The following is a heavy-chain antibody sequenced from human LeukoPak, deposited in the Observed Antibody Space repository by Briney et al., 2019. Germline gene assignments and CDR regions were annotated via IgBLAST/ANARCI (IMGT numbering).Heavy chain of an antibody. V-gene: IGHV3-23*01. J-gene: IGHJ4*02. CDR2: ISGSGGST. D-gene: IGHD2-15*01. CDR1: GYTFSSYA. CDR3: AKDPTSYCSAGSCYLAS. Sequence: GGSLRLSCAASGYTFSSYAMTWVRQAPGKGLEWVSGISGSGGSTYYADSVKGRFTISRDNSKNTLNLQMNSLRAEDTAVYYCAKDPTSYCSAGSCYLASWGQGTLVIVSS.